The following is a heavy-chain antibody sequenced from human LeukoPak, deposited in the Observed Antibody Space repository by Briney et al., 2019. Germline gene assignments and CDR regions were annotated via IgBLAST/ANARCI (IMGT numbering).Heavy chain of an antibody. Sequence: PSETLSLTCTASGGSISSTSYYWGWIRRPPGRGLEWIGGIIYSGNTKYNPSLKSRVTISVDTTKNQFSLKLTSVTAADTAVYYCARSHFNYVNYFDPWGQGTLVTVSS. CDR1: GGSISSTSYY. J-gene: IGHJ5*02. V-gene: IGHV4-39*01. CDR2: IIYSGNT. D-gene: IGHD4-11*01. CDR3: ARSHFNYVNYFDP.